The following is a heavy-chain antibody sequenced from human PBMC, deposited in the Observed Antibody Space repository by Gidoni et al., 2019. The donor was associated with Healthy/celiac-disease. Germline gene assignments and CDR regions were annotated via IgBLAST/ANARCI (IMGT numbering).Heavy chain of an antibody. CDR3: AREGGVTIFGVVTEGMDV. J-gene: IGHJ6*02. Sequence: QVQLVQSGAEVKKPGASVKVSCQASGYTFTGYYMHWVRQAPGQGLEWMGRINPNSGGTNYAQKFQGRVTMTRDTSISTAYMELSRLRSDDTAVYYCAREGGVTIFGVVTEGMDVWGQGTTVTVSS. V-gene: IGHV1-2*06. CDR2: INPNSGGT. D-gene: IGHD3-3*01. CDR1: GYTFTGYY.